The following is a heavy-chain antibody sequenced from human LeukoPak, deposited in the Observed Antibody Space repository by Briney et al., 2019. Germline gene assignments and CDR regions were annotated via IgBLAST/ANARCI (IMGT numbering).Heavy chain of an antibody. D-gene: IGHD3-10*01. CDR3: ATLCIIVGY. Sequence: GGPVRHSCAASGFTFSNAWMNWVRQAPGKGLEWVGRIESKTDGGTTHYAAPVKGRFTISRDDSKNTLYLQMNSLRTEDTAVYYCATLCIIVGYWGQGILVTVSS. J-gene: IGHJ4*01. V-gene: IGHV3-15*04. CDR1: GFTFSNAW. CDR2: IESKTDGGTT.